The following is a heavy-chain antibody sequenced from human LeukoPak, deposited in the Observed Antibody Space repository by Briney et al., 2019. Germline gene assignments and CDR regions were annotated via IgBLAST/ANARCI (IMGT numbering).Heavy chain of an antibody. CDR3: ASWGSDQNY. J-gene: IGHJ4*02. Sequence: GGSLRLSCADSGLTLCNYWMNWVRQALGKGLVWVAEINQYGGDKVYVGFVKARFVFTRDNAKNSLYLQMNSLRADYTAVYYCASWGSDQNYWGQGTLVTVSA. V-gene: IGHV3-7*02. CDR2: INQYGGDK. CDR1: GLTLCNYW. D-gene: IGHD3-16*01.